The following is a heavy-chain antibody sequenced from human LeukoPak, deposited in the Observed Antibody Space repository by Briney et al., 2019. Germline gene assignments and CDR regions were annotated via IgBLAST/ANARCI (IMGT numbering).Heavy chain of an antibody. Sequence: SETRSLTCTVSGGSITTSSHLWVWIREPPGKGLEWIGSIYHSGHTYYTPSLKSRVPLSVATSKNQFSLNRPAVTAADTPVLYCARLTSTSTSGSCYHYYLDYSGQGTLVAVSS. D-gene: IGHD2-15*01. J-gene: IGHJ4*02. V-gene: IGHV4-39*01. CDR3: ARLTSTSTSGSCYHYYLDY. CDR2: IYHSGHT. CDR1: GGSITTSSHL.